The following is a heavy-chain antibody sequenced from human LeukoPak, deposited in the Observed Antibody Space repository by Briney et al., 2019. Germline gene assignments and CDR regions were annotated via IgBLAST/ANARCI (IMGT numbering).Heavy chain of an antibody. J-gene: IGHJ4*02. CDR3: ARVWYYDILTGYSPFDY. CDR2: INSDGSST. CDR1: GFTFSSYW. D-gene: IGHD3-9*01. V-gene: IGHV3-74*01. Sequence: PGGSLRLSCAASGFTFSSYWMHWVRQAPGKGLVWVSRINSDGSSTSYADSVKGRFTISSDNAKNTLYLQMNSLRAEDTAVYYCARVWYYDILTGYSPFDYWGQGTLVTVSS.